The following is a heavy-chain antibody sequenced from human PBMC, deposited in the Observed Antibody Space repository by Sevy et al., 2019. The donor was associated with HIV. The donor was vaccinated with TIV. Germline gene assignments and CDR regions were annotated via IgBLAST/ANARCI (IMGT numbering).Heavy chain of an antibody. V-gene: IGHV3-15*01. Sequence: GGSLRLSCAASGFTFTYAWMTWVRQAPGKGLEWLGRIKSKADGGTIDYAAPVKGRFTISGDDSKNTLYLQMNSLKTEVTGVYYCSTDPIILLLVTDGMDVWGRGTTVTVSS. CDR3: STDPIILLLVTDGMDV. D-gene: IGHD2-8*02. J-gene: IGHJ6*02. CDR1: GFTFTYAW. CDR2: IKSKADGGTI.